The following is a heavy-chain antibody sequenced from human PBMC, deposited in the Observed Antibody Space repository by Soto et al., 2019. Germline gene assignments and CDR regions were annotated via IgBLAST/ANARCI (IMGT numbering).Heavy chain of an antibody. CDR2: IRSKANSYAT. D-gene: IGHD6-6*01. CDR3: TRHPSSSSTYYYYMDV. CDR1: GFTFSGSA. Sequence: GGSLRLSCAASGFTFSGSAMHWVRQASGKGLEWVGRIRSKANSYATAYAASVKGRFTISRDDSKNTAYLQMNSLKTEDTAVYYCTRHPSSSSTYYYYMDVWGKGTTVTVSS. V-gene: IGHV3-73*01. J-gene: IGHJ6*03.